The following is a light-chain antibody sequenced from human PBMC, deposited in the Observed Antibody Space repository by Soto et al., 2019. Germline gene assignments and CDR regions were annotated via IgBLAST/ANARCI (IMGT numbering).Light chain of an antibody. V-gene: IGKV4-1*01. Sequence: DIVMTQSPDSLAVSLGERATINCKSSQSVLYSSNNKNYLAWYQQKPGQPPKLLIYWASTRESGVPDRFSGSWSGTDFTLTISLPHAEDVAVYYCQQYYTTPLTFGGGTKVEIK. CDR1: QSVLYSSNNKNY. J-gene: IGKJ4*01. CDR3: QQYYTTPLT. CDR2: WAS.